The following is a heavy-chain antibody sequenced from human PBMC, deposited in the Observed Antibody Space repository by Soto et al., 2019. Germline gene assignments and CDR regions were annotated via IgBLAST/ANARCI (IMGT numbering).Heavy chain of an antibody. Sequence: PGGSLRLSFAASGFTFSDYYMSWIRQAPGKGLEWVSYISSSGSTIYYADSVKGRFTISRDNAKNSLYLQMNSLRAEDTAVYYCARSVADENDAFDIWGQGTMVTVSS. CDR3: ARSVADENDAFDI. J-gene: IGHJ3*02. D-gene: IGHD6-19*01. CDR2: ISSSGSTI. V-gene: IGHV3-11*01. CDR1: GFTFSDYY.